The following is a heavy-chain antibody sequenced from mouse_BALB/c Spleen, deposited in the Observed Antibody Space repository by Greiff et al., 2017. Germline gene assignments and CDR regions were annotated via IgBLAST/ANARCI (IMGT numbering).Heavy chain of an antibody. V-gene: IGHV1S81*02. CDR3: ARIWTY. CDR1: GYTFTSYW. Sequence: VQLQQPGAELVKPGASVKLSCKASGYTFTSYWMHWVKQRPGQGLEWIGEINPSNGRTNYNEKFKSKATLTVDKSSSTAYMQLSSLTSEDSAVYYCARIWTYWGQGTLVTVSA. CDR2: INPSNGRT. D-gene: IGHD1-1*02. J-gene: IGHJ3*01.